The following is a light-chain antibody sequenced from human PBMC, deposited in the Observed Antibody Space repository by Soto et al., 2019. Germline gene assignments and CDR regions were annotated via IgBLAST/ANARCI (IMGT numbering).Light chain of an antibody. CDR2: DVS. V-gene: IGLV2-14*01. CDR1: SSDVGAYNF. Sequence: QFALTQPASVSGSPGQSITISWTGTSSDVGAYNFVSWYQQHPGKAPKLMIYDVSNRPSGVSNRFSGSKSGNTASLTISGLQAEDEGDYYCSSYATSSTRVVFGGGTKLTVL. CDR3: SSYATSSTRVV. J-gene: IGLJ2*01.